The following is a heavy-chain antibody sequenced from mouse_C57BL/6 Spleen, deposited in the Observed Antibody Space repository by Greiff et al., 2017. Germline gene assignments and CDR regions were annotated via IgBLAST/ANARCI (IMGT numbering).Heavy chain of an antibody. CDR1: GFNIKDDY. J-gene: IGHJ4*01. CDR3: TTYDRYYAMDY. D-gene: IGHD2-12*01. Sequence: VQLQQSGAELVRPGASVKLSCTASGFNIKDDYMHWVKQRPEQGLEWIGWIDPENGDTEYASKFQGKATITADTSSNTAYLQLSSLTSEDTAVYYCTTYDRYYAMDYWGQGTSVTVSS. V-gene: IGHV14-4*01. CDR2: IDPENGDT.